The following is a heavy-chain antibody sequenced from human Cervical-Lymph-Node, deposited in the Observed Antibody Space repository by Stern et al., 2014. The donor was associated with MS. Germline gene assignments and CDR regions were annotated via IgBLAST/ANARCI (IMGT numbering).Heavy chain of an antibody. V-gene: IGHV4-59*01. CDR1: GASITSYY. CDR3: ARATDL. J-gene: IGHJ5*02. CDR2: IYYSGTT. Sequence: QLQLQESGPGLLRPSETLSLTCTVSGASITSYYWSWIRQPPGKGLEWIGYIYYSGTTNYNASLKGRVAISIDTSKTQFSLRLSSVTAADTAVYYCARATDLWGQETLVTVSS.